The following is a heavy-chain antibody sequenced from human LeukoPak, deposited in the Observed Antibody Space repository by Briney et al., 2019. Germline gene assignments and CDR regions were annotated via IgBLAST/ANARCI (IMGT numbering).Heavy chain of an antibody. V-gene: IGHV3-30*02. CDR2: IRYDGSNK. J-gene: IGHJ4*02. Sequence: GGSLRLSCAASGFTFSSYGMHWVRQAPGKGLEWVAFIRYDGSNKYYADSVKGRFTISRDNSKNTLYLQMNSLRAEDTAVYYCAKDATLEWLLFGYFDYWGQGTLVTVS. CDR1: GFTFSSYG. CDR3: AKDATLEWLLFGYFDY. D-gene: IGHD3-3*01.